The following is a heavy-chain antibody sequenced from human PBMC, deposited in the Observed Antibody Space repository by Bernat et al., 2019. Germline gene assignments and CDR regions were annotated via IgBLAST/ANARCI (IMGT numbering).Heavy chain of an antibody. CDR3: ARQSGYCSSTRCYKFYY. D-gene: IGHD2-2*02. CDR1: ISSVGYY. J-gene: IGHJ4*01. CDR2: IYYSWST. V-gene: IGHV4-31*02. Sequence: ISSVGYYWSWIRQHPGKGLEWIGYIYYSWSTYYNPSLNSRVTIYIDTSKNQFSLQLSSVTAADTAVYYCARQSGYCSSTRCYKFYYWG.